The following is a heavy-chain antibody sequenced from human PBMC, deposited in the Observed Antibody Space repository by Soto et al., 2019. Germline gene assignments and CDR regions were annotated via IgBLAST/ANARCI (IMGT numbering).Heavy chain of an antibody. J-gene: IGHJ4*02. Sequence: QVQLQESGPGPVKPSGTLSLTCAVSGGSISSSNWWSWVRQPPGKGLEWIGEIYHSGSTNYNPSLKSRVTISVDKSKNQSSLKLSSVTAADTAVYYCARDLKSELDSWYFDYWGQGTLVTVSS. V-gene: IGHV4-4*02. CDR3: ARDLKSELDSWYFDY. D-gene: IGHD1-26*01. CDR2: IYHSGST. CDR1: GGSISSSNW.